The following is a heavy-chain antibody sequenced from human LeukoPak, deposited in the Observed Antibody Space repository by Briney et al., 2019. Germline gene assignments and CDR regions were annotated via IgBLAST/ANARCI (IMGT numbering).Heavy chain of an antibody. J-gene: IGHJ3*02. CDR3: ARGYGDNSGAFDI. Sequence: PSETLSLTCTVSGGSIMVAGYSWSWIRQPPGKGLEWIGYIYHSGRTYYNPSLKSRVTISLDRSKNQFSLKLSSVTAADTAVYFCARGYGDNSGAFDIWGQGTLVTVSS. CDR1: GGSIMVAGYS. CDR2: IYHSGRT. V-gene: IGHV4-30-2*01. D-gene: IGHD4-23*01.